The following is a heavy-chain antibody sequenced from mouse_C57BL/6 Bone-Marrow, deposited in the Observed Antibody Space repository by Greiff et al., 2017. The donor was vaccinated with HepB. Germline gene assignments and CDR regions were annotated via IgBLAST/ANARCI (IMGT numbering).Heavy chain of an antibody. CDR1: GFSLTSYG. CDR2: IWSGGST. D-gene: IGHD1-1*01. J-gene: IGHJ3*01. CDR3: ARIYYGSSYEFAY. V-gene: IGHV2-2*01. Sequence: VQLQESGPGLVQPSQSLSITCTVSGFSLTSYGVHWVRQSPGKGLEWLGVIWSGGSTDYNAAFISRLSISKDNSKSQVFFKMNSLQADDTAIYYCARIYYGSSYEFAYWGQGTLVTVSA.